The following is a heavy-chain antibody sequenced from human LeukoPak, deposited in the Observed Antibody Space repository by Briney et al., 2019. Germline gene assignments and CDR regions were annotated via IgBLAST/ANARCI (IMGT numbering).Heavy chain of an antibody. CDR1: GFTFSKHT. V-gene: IGHV3-23*01. CDR3: TKDYSSGWYSPFDF. D-gene: IGHD6-19*01. Sequence: GGSLRLSCSASGFTFSKHTMSWVRQAPGKGLEWVSGLSGSGYNTYYADSVKGRFTISRDNSKNTLYLQMSSLRAEDTAMYYCTKDYSSGWYSPFDFWGQGTLVTVSS. J-gene: IGHJ4*02. CDR2: LSGSGYNT.